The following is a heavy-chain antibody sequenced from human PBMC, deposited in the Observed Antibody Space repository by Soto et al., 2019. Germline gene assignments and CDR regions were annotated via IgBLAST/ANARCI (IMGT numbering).Heavy chain of an antibody. D-gene: IGHD1-26*01. CDR2: IIPIFGTA. V-gene: IGHV1-69*01. J-gene: IGHJ5*02. Sequence: QVQLVQSGAEVKKPGSSVKVSCKASGGTFSSYAISWVRQAPGQGLEWMGGIIPIFGTANYAQKFQGRVTITADESTSPAYMYLSSLRSEDTAVYYCASSRRGGAIIVGATTWFDPWGQGTLVTVSS. CDR1: GGTFSSYA. CDR3: ASSRRGGAIIVGATTWFDP.